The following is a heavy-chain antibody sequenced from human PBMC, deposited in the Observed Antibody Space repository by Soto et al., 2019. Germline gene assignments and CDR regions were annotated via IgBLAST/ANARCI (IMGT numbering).Heavy chain of an antibody. CDR2: INHSGST. CDR1: GGSFSDYY. D-gene: IGHD3-9*01. CDR3: ARANYDILTGWPSGLLHY. V-gene: IGHV4-34*01. Sequence: QVQLQQWGAGLLKPSETLSLTCAVYGGSFSDYYWSWIRQPPGKGLECIGEINHSGSTYYNPSLKSRVTISVDXXKXQYXLKLSSVTAADTAVYYCARANYDILTGWPSGLLHYWGQGTLVTVSS. J-gene: IGHJ4*02.